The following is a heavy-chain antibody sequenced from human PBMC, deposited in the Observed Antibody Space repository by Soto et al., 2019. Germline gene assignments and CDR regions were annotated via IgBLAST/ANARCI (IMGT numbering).Heavy chain of an antibody. V-gene: IGHV3-33*01. D-gene: IGHD3-10*01. Sequence: VQLVESGGGVVQPGRSLRLSCAASGSTFSSYGMHWVRQAPGKGLEWVALIWYDGSNQDYADSVKGRFTISRDNVKNKLDLQMNRLRAEDTAVYYCARWEGTGRGFDCWGQGTLVTVSS. J-gene: IGHJ4*02. CDR3: ARWEGTGRGFDC. CDR2: IWYDGSNQ. CDR1: GSTFSSYG.